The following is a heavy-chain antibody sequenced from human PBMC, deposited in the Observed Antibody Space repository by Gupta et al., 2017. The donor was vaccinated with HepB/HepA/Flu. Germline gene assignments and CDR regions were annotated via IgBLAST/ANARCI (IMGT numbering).Heavy chain of an antibody. CDR1: GFTFSSYW. CDR2: INSDGSST. Sequence: EVQLVESGGGLVQPGGSLSLSCAASGFTFSSYWMHWVRTAPGKGLVWVSRINSDGSSTSYADSVKGRFTISRDNAKNTLYLQMNSLRAEDTAVYYCARVGGYCSSTSCYEHFDYWGQGTLVTVSS. D-gene: IGHD2-2*01. V-gene: IGHV3-74*01. J-gene: IGHJ4*02. CDR3: ARVGGYCSSTSCYEHFDY.